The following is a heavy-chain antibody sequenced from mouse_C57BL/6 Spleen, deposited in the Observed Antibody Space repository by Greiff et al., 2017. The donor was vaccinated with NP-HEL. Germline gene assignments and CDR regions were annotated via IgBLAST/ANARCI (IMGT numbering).Heavy chain of an antibody. CDR1: GYTFTSYW. CDR2: IDPSDSET. CDR3: ARQLRLRKDFDY. V-gene: IGHV1-52*01. J-gene: IGHJ2*01. Sequence: VQLQQSGAELVRPGSSVKLSCKASGYTFTSYWMHWVKQRPIQGLEWIGNIDPSDSETHYNQKFKDKATLTVDKSSSTAYMQLSSRTSEDSAVYYCARQLRLRKDFDYWGQGTTLTVSS. D-gene: IGHD3-2*02.